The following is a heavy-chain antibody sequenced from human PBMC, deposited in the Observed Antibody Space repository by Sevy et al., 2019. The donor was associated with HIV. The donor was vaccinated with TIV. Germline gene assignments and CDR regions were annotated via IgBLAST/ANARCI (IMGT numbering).Heavy chain of an antibody. CDR1: GFTFSDYY. CDR3: AREVKNYDYIWGSFPPNNYYYYYGMDV. V-gene: IGHV3-11*06. Sequence: GGSLRLSCAASGFTFSDYYMSWIRQAPGKGLEWVSYISSSSYTNYADSVKGRFTISRDNAKNSLYLQMNSLRAEDTAVYYCAREVKNYDYIWGSFPPNNYYYYYGMDVWGQGTTVTVSS. J-gene: IGHJ6*02. CDR2: ISSSSYT. D-gene: IGHD3-16*01.